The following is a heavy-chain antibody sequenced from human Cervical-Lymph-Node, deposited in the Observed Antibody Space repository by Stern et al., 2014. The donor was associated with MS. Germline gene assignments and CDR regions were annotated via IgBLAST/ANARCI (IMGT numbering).Heavy chain of an antibody. Sequence: EVQLVESGGGLVQPGGSLRLSCAASGFAFSASTMNWVRQAPGRGLEWVSYISSSSSSISYADSVKGRFTISRDNAKNSLYLQMNSVRDEDTAVYYCASRGNIYGWVYWGQGTLVTVSS. CDR1: GFAFSAST. CDR2: ISSSSSSI. J-gene: IGHJ4*02. V-gene: IGHV3-48*02. CDR3: ASRGNIYGWVY. D-gene: IGHD5-18*01.